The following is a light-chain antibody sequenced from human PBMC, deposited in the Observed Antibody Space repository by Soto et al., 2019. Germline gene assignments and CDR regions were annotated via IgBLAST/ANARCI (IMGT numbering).Light chain of an antibody. V-gene: IGKV1-9*01. CDR1: QGIASY. CDR2: AAS. CDR3: QHLHTYPYT. J-gene: IGKJ2*01. Sequence: IQLTQSPSSLSASAGDRVTITCRASQGIASYLAWYQQKPGKAPKLLIYAASTLQTGVPSRFSGSGSGTDFTLTIGSLQPEDFATYYCQHLHTYPYTFGQGTKLEIK.